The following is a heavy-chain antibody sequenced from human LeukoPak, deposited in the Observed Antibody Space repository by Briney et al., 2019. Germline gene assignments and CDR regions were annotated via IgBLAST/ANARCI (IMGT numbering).Heavy chain of an antibody. V-gene: IGHV4-30-2*01. Sequence: SETLSLTCAVSGGFISSGGSSWSWIRQPPGKGLEWIGYIYHSGSTYYNPSLKSRVTISVDRSKNQFSLKLSSVTAAVSAVYCCARGSDDILTGYYRLYYFDYWGQGTLVTVSS. CDR2: IYHSGST. CDR3: ARGSDDILTGYYRLYYFDY. CDR1: GGFISSGGSS. D-gene: IGHD3-9*01. J-gene: IGHJ4*02.